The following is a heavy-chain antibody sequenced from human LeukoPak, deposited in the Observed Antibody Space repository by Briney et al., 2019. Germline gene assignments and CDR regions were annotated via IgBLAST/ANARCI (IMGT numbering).Heavy chain of an antibody. V-gene: IGHV3-9*01. CDR2: ISWNSGSI. CDR3: AKEHDYGYFDY. Sequence: GGSLRLSCAASGFTFTDYAMSWVRQAPGKGLEWVSGISWNSGSIGYADSVKGRFTISRDNAKNSLYLQMNSLRAEDTALYYCAKEHDYGYFDYWGQGTLVTVSS. CDR1: GFTFTDYA. J-gene: IGHJ4*02. D-gene: IGHD4-17*01.